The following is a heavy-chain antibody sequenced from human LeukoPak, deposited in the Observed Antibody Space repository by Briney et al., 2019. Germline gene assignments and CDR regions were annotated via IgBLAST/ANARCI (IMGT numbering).Heavy chain of an antibody. CDR3: AKPYYYGSGSYCFDY. D-gene: IGHD3-10*01. V-gene: IGHV3-30*18. CDR2: ISYDGSNK. Sequence: GGSLRLSCAASGFTFSSYHMNWVRQAPGKGLEWVAVISYDGSNKYYADSVKGRFTISRDNSKNTLYLQMNSLRAEDRAVYYCAKPYYYGSGSYCFDYWGQGTLVTVSS. CDR1: GFTFSSYH. J-gene: IGHJ4*02.